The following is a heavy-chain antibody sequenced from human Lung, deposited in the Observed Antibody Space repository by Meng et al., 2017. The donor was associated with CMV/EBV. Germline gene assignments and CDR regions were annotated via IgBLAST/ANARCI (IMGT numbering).Heavy chain of an antibody. J-gene: IGHJ4*02. D-gene: IGHD5-24*01. V-gene: IGHV4-31*03. CDR3: AREAGRDGYATPKFDY. CDR2: IYYTGST. CDR1: GGSIGSGGYY. Sequence: QWQLQESGPGLVKPSQTLSLTCTVSGGSIGSGGYYWSWIRQHPGKGLEWIGYIYYTGSTFYSPSLKSRVTISVDTSKNQFSLKLIPATAADTAVYYCAREAGRDGYATPKFDYWGQGTLVTVSS.